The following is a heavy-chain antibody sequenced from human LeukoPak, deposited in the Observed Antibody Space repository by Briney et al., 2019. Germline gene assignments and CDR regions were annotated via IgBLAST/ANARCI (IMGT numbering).Heavy chain of an antibody. Sequence: GGSLRLSCAVSGFTFRSYAMSWVRQSPVKGLEWVSAISDSGDGTYYADSVKARFTISRDNSKNTVYLEISSLRAEDTAVYYCVRELSAWPKNWFDPWGQGTLVTVSS. CDR2: ISDSGDGT. D-gene: IGHD3-3*01. V-gene: IGHV3-23*01. CDR1: GFTFRSYA. J-gene: IGHJ5*02. CDR3: VRELSAWPKNWFDP.